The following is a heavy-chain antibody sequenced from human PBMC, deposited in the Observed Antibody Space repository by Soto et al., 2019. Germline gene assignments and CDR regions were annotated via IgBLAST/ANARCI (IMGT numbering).Heavy chain of an antibody. Sequence: SETLSLTCAVYGGSFIGYYWSWIRQPPGKGLEWIGEINHSGSTNYNPSLKSRVTISVDTSKNQFSLKLSSVTAADTAVYYCALRYFDWLLPPNYFDYWGQGTLVTDSS. CDR3: ALRYFDWLLPPNYFDY. D-gene: IGHD3-9*01. J-gene: IGHJ4*02. CDR2: INHSGST. CDR1: GGSFIGYY. V-gene: IGHV4-34*01.